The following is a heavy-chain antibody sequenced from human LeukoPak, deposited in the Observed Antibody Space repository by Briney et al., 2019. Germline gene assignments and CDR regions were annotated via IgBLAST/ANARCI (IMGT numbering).Heavy chain of an antibody. CDR1: GFTFSSYW. Sequence: PGESLRLSCAASGFTFSSYWMSWVRQAPGKGLEWVANIKQDGSEKYYVDSVKGRFTISRDNAKNSLYLQMNSLRAEDTAVYYCARVPNVVHFDYWGQGTLVTVSS. J-gene: IGHJ4*02. D-gene: IGHD2-15*01. CDR2: IKQDGSEK. CDR3: ARVPNVVHFDY. V-gene: IGHV3-7*01.